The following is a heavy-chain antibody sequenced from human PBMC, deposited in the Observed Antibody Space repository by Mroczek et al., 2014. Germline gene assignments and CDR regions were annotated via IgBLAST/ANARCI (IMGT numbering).Heavy chain of an antibody. V-gene: IGHV5-51*01. CDR1: GYSLTNYW. D-gene: IGHD3-16*01. CDR3: ARLSRGGRMEV. CDR2: FSPGDSET. J-gene: IGHJ6*02. Sequence: VQLVQSGAEVKKPGESLKISCKGSGYSLTNYWVGWVRQMPGKGLEWMGIFSPGDSETTYSPSFQGQVTISADKSISTAYLQWSSLKASDTAIYYCARLSRGGRMEVWGQGDHGSPSP.